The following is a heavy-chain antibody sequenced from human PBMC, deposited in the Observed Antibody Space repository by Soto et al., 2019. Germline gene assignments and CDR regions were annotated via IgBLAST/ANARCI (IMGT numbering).Heavy chain of an antibody. J-gene: IGHJ4*02. CDR2: INPNGGST. Sequence: QVQLVQSGAEVKKPGASVKISCKASGYTFIHYYIHWVRQAPGQGLAWMAIINPNGGSTNYAQKFQGRVTVTSDTSTTTVSMELKSLESDATAVYFGARSLLPGDFWGQGTVVTVSS. V-gene: IGHV1-46*01. CDR3: ARSLLPGDF. D-gene: IGHD2-21*01. CDR1: GYTFIHYY.